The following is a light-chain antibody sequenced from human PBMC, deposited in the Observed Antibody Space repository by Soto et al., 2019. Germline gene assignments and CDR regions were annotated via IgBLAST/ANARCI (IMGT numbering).Light chain of an antibody. CDR2: SNY. J-gene: IGLJ3*02. CDR1: SSNIGTNL. Sequence: QSVLTQPPSASGTPGQRVSISCSGSSSNIGTNLVYWYQQLPGTAPKLLIYSNYQRPSGVPDRFSGSKSGTSASLAISGLRSEDEADYYCAAWDDTLRGPVFGGGTQLTVL. V-gene: IGLV1-47*02. CDR3: AAWDDTLRGPV.